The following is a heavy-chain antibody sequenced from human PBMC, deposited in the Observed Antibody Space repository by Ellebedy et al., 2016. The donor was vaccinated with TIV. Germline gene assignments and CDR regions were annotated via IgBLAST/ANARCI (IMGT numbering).Heavy chain of an antibody. D-gene: IGHD6-6*01. CDR1: GASISSYL. V-gene: IGHV4-4*07. CDR3: ASISSSSAYYFDY. Sequence: MPGGSLRLSCTVPGASISSYLWSWIRQPAGKGLEWVGRMSSSGSTNYNPSLKSRLTMSVDTSKNQFSLKLSSVTAADTAVYYCASISSSSAYYFDYWGQGNLVTVSS. CDR2: MSSSGST. J-gene: IGHJ4*02.